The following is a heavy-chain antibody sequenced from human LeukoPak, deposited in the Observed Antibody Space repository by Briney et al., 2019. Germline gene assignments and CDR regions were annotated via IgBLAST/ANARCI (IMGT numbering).Heavy chain of an antibody. V-gene: IGHV4-61*02. Sequence: SETLSLTCTVSGGSISSGGYYWSWIRQHPGKGLEWIGRIYTSGSTNYNPSLKSRVTMSVDTSKNQFSLKLSSVTAADTAVYYCARGKSGVYYFDYWGQGTLVTVSS. D-gene: IGHD3-10*01. J-gene: IGHJ4*02. CDR3: ARGKSGVYYFDY. CDR1: GGSISSGGYY. CDR2: IYTSGST.